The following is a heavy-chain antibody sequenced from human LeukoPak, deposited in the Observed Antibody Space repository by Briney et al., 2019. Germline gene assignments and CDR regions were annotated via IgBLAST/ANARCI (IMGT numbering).Heavy chain of an antibody. J-gene: IGHJ4*02. Sequence: GGSLRLSCAASGFTFSGYAMSWVRQAPGKGLEWVSSISGSGASTYYADSVKGRPTISRDNSENTLYLQMNSLRAEDTAVYFCARATAMVTRYFDYWGQGTLVTVSS. D-gene: IGHD5-18*01. CDR1: GFTFSGYA. CDR3: ARATAMVTRYFDY. V-gene: IGHV3-23*01. CDR2: ISGSGAST.